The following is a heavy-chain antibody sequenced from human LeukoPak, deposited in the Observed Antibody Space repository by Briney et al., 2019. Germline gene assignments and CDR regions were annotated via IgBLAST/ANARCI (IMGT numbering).Heavy chain of an antibody. Sequence: GESLQISCKGSGYSFTTYWIGWVRQMPGKGLECMGIIYPGDSDTTYSPSFQGQVTISADKSITTAYLQLSSLKASDTAIYYCARRVNTGYYFDYWGQGTLVTVSS. D-gene: IGHD2-8*02. CDR3: ARRVNTGYYFDY. CDR2: IYPGDSDT. V-gene: IGHV5-51*01. CDR1: GYSFTTYW. J-gene: IGHJ4*02.